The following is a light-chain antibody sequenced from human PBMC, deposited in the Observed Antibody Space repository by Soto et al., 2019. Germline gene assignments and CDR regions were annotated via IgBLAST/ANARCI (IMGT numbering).Light chain of an antibody. Sequence: EIALTQSPGTLSLSPGERATLSCRASQSVSSSYLAWYQQKPGQAPRLLIYGASSRATGIPDRFSGSGSGTDFTLTISRLEPEDFAVYYCQQYGSSTLITFGQGTRLEIK. CDR3: QQYGSSTLIT. J-gene: IGKJ5*01. CDR1: QSVSSSY. V-gene: IGKV3-20*01. CDR2: GAS.